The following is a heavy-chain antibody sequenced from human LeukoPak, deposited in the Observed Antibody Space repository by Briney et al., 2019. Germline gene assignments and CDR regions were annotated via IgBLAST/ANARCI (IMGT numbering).Heavy chain of an antibody. CDR1: GFTFSSYA. J-gene: IGHJ4*02. CDR3: AKVELYNYYDSSGRFDN. V-gene: IGHV3-23*01. CDR2: ISGCGGST. Sequence: GGSLRLSCAASGFTFSSYAMGWVRQAPAKGLEWVSAISGCGGSTYYADSVKGRFTISRDNAKKTLSLQMNSLRAEDTAVYNCAKVELYNYYDSSGRFDNWGQGTLVTVSS. D-gene: IGHD3-22*01.